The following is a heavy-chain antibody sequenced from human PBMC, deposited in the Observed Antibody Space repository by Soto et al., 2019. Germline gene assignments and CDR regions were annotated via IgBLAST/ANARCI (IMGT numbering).Heavy chain of an antibody. V-gene: IGHV3-30*18. CDR3: AKGLGVGLPYYYYYMDV. D-gene: IGHD2-21*01. CDR2: ISYDGSNK. J-gene: IGHJ6*03. Sequence: GGSLRLSCAASGFTFSSYGMHWVRQAPGKGLEWVAVISYDGSNKYYADSVKGRFTISRDNSKNTLYLQMNSLRAEDTAVYYCAKGLGVGLPYYYYYMDVWGKGTTVTVSS. CDR1: GFTFSSYG.